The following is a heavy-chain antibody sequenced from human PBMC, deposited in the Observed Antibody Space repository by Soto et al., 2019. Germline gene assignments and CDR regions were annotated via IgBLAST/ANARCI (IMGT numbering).Heavy chain of an antibody. CDR1: GFTFSSYA. Sequence: PGGSLRLSCAASGFTFSSYAMHWVRQAPGKGLEWVAVISYDGSNKYYADSVKGRFTISRDNSKNTLYLQMNSLRAEDTAVYYCARDRTTIFGVVISGMDVWGQGTTVTVSS. CDR2: ISYDGSNK. J-gene: IGHJ6*02. V-gene: IGHV3-30-3*01. CDR3: ARDRTTIFGVVISGMDV. D-gene: IGHD3-3*01.